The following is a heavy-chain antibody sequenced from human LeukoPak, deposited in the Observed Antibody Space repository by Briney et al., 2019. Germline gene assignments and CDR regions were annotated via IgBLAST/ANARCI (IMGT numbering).Heavy chain of an antibody. CDR3: ARLYWGSYRFLDY. V-gene: IGHV3-48*03. CDR2: ISGSGRTI. D-gene: IGHD3-16*02. J-gene: IGHJ4*02. CDR1: GFTFSSYE. Sequence: GGSLRLSCAASGFTFSSYEMNWVRQAPGKGLEWVSYISGSGRTIFYADSVKGRFTISRDNAKNSLYLQMNSLRAEDTAVYYCARLYWGSYRFLDYWGQGTLVTVSS.